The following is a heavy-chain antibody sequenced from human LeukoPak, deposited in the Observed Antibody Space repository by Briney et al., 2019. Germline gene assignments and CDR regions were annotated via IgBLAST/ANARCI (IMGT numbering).Heavy chain of an antibody. D-gene: IGHD3-3*01. CDR2: ISGSGGST. Sequence: GGSLRLSCAASGFTFSSYGMSWVRQAPGKGLEWVSAISGSGGSTYYSDSVKGRFTISRDNSKNTLSLQMNSLRAEDTAVYYCAKSTDFWGYYYMDVWGKGTTVTVSS. J-gene: IGHJ6*03. CDR3: AKSTDFWGYYYMDV. CDR1: GFTFSSYG. V-gene: IGHV3-23*01.